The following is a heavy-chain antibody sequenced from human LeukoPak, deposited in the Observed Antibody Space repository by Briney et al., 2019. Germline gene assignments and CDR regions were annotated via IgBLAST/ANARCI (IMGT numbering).Heavy chain of an antibody. Sequence: ASGKVSRKASGYTFTTYYIHWVRQAPGQGLEWMGFINPSGGSTSYAQKFQGRVTMTRDTSTSTVYMELSSLRSEDTAVYFCARTVASGFDFWGQGTLVTASS. D-gene: IGHD3-10*01. J-gene: IGHJ4*02. CDR3: ARTVASGFDF. CDR1: GYTFTTYY. CDR2: INPSGGST. V-gene: IGHV1-46*01.